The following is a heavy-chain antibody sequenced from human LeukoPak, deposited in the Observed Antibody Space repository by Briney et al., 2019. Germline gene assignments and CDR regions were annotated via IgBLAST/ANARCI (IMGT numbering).Heavy chain of an antibody. CDR2: INHSGST. CDR3: ARDCDWFDP. D-gene: IGHD2-21*01. CDR1: GGSFSGHY. Sequence: KPSEALSLTCAVYGGSFSGHYWSWIRQPPGKGLEWIGEINHSGSTNYNPSLKSRVTISVDTSKNQFSLKLSSVTAADTAVYYCARDCDWFDPWGQGTLVTVSS. J-gene: IGHJ5*02. V-gene: IGHV4-34*01.